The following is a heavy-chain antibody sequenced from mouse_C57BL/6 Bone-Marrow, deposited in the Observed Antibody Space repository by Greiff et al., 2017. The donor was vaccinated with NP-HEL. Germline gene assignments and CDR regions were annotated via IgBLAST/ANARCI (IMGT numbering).Heavy chain of an antibody. CDR3: ATPSPLYSNYAAFDY. CDR1: GYAFSSSW. D-gene: IGHD2-5*01. Sequence: QVQLQQSGPELVKPGASVKISCKASGYAFSSSWMNWVKQRPGKGLEWIGRIYPGDGDTNYNGKFKGKATLTADKSSSTAYMQLSSLTSEDSAVYFCATPSPLYSNYAAFDYWGQGTTLTVSS. V-gene: IGHV1-82*01. CDR2: IYPGDGDT. J-gene: IGHJ2*01.